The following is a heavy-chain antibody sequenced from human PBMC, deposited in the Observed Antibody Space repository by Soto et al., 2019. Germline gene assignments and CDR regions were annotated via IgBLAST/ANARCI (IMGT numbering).Heavy chain of an antibody. Sequence: PVGSLRLSCAASGFTFDDYTMHWVRQAPGKGLEWVSLISWDGGSTYYADSVKGRFTISRDNSKNSLYLQMNSLRTEDTALYYCAKAATRYYYGMDVWGQGTTVTVSS. CDR1: GFTFDDYT. V-gene: IGHV3-43*01. CDR2: ISWDGGST. D-gene: IGHD2-15*01. J-gene: IGHJ6*02. CDR3: AKAATRYYYGMDV.